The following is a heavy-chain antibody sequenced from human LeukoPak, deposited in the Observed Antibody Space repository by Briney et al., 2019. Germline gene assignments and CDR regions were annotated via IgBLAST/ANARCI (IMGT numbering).Heavy chain of an antibody. J-gene: IGHJ4*02. V-gene: IGHV3-11*01. CDR3: ASGGIAAADHFDY. CDR2: ISSSGSTI. Sequence: AGGSLRLSCAASGFTFSDFYMSWIRQAPGKGLEWVSYISSSGSTIYYADSVKGRFTISRDNAKNSLYLQMNSLRAEDTAVYYCASGGIAAADHFDYWGQGTLVTVSS. D-gene: IGHD6-13*01. CDR1: GFTFSDFY.